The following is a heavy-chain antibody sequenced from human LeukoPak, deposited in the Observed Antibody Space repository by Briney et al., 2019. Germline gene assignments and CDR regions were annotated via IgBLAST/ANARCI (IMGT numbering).Heavy chain of an antibody. Sequence: SVKVSCKASGGTFSSYAISWVRQAPGQGLEWMGGIIPIFGTANYAQKFQGGVTITTDESTSTAYMELSSLRSEDTAVYYCARLGPYCGGDCYSSAGYWGQGTLVTVSS. D-gene: IGHD2-21*02. CDR2: IIPIFGTA. CDR1: GGTFSSYA. J-gene: IGHJ4*02. CDR3: ARLGPYCGGDCYSSAGY. V-gene: IGHV1-69*05.